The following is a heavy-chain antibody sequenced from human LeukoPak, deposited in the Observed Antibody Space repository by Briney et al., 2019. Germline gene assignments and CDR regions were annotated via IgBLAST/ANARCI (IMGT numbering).Heavy chain of an antibody. V-gene: IGHV3-74*01. Sequence: PGGSLRLSCAVSGFTFSSFWMHWVRQAPGKGLVWVSRIDSNGGGTSYPDSVKGRFTISRDDAKNTLYLQMNSLRAEDTAVYYCARDGNNSGLDYWGQGTLVTVSS. D-gene: IGHD1/OR15-1a*01. CDR1: GFTFSSFW. CDR2: IDSNGGGT. J-gene: IGHJ4*02. CDR3: ARDGNNSGLDY.